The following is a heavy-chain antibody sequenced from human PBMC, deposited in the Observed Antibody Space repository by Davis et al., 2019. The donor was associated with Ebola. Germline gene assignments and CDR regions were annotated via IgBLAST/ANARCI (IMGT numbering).Heavy chain of an antibody. Sequence: GSLRLSCAASGFSFSDYYMNWIRQAPGKGLEWVGYIYYSGTTHYNPSLRGRVTISVDTSKKHFSLKLGSVTAADTAVYYCARGGQWLGPDYWGQGTLVTVSS. CDR1: GFSFSDYY. D-gene: IGHD6-19*01. J-gene: IGHJ4*02. CDR3: ARGGQWLGPDY. V-gene: IGHV4-59*01. CDR2: IYYSGTT.